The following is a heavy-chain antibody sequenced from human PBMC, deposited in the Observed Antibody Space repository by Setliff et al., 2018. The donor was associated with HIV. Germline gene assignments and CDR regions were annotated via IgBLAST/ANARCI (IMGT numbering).Heavy chain of an antibody. CDR3: ARESYDYGDYVGSSSFDY. J-gene: IGHJ4*02. D-gene: IGHD4-17*01. CDR2: ISYDGSNK. V-gene: IGHV3-30*10. CDR1: GFTFSSYE. Sequence: GGSLRLSCAASGFTFSSYEMHWVRQAPGKGLEWVAVISYDGSNKYYTDSVKGRFTISRDNSKNTLYLQMNSLRAEDTAVYYRARESYDYGDYVGSSSFDYWGQGTLVTVSS.